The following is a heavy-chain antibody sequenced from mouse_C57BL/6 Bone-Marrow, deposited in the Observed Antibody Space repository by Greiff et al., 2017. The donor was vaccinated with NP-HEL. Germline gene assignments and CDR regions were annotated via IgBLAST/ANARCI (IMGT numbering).Heavy chain of an antibody. J-gene: IGHJ2*01. Sequence: EVMLVESGGGLVKPGGSLKLSCAASGFTFSSYTMSWVRQTPEKRLEWVATISGGGGNTYYPDSVKGRFTISRDNAKNTLYLQMSSLRSEDTALYYCARQIYYYGSSLYYFDYWGQGTTLTVSS. V-gene: IGHV5-9*01. D-gene: IGHD1-1*01. CDR3: ARQIYYYGSSLYYFDY. CDR2: ISGGGGNT. CDR1: GFTFSSYT.